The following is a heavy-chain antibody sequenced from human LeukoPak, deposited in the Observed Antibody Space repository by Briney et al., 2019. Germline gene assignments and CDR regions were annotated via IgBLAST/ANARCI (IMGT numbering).Heavy chain of an antibody. CDR3: ARDPWDDVSGFSGDY. CDR2: IWYDGSKR. CDR1: GFTFSSYG. V-gene: IGHV3-33*01. Sequence: GRSLRLSCAASGFTFSSYGIYWVRQAPGKGLEWVAIIWYDGSKRYYADSVKGRFTISRDNAKNSLYLEMNSLRDEDTAVYYCARDPWDDVSGFSGDYWGQGTLVTVSS. J-gene: IGHJ4*02. D-gene: IGHD3-22*01.